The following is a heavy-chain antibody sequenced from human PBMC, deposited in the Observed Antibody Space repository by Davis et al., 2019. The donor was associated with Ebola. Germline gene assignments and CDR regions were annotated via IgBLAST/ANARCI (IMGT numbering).Heavy chain of an antibody. CDR3: AHRRFLLTVSDAFDM. J-gene: IGHJ3*02. Sequence: SGPTLVKPTQTLTLTCTFSGFSLSSSGVGVGWLRQPPGKALEWLALIYWDDDKRYSPSLKSRLTITKDTSKDQVVLTMTNMDPADTATYYCAHRRFLLTVSDAFDMWGQGKMVTVSS. V-gene: IGHV2-5*02. D-gene: IGHD2/OR15-2a*01. CDR1: GFSLSSSGVG. CDR2: IYWDDDK.